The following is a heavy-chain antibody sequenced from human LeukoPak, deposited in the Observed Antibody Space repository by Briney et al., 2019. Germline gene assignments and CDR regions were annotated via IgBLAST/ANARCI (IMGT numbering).Heavy chain of an antibody. CDR1: GFTFSSYS. D-gene: IGHD3-10*01. J-gene: IGHJ3*02. CDR2: ISSSSSYI. V-gene: IGHV3-21*01. Sequence: PGGSLRLSCAASGFTFSSYSMNWVRQAPEKGLEWVSSISSSSSYIYYADSVKGRFTISRDNAKNSLYLQMNSLRAEDTAVYYCARDPPTYYYGSGRGAFDIWGQGTMVTVSS. CDR3: ARDPPTYYYGSGRGAFDI.